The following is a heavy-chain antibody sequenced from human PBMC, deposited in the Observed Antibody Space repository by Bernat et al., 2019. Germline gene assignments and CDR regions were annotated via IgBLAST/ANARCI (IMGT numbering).Heavy chain of an antibody. D-gene: IGHD6-19*01. Sequence: EVQLVESGGVVVQPGGSLRLSCAASGFTFDDYTMHWVRQAPGKGLEWVSLISWDGGSTYYADSVKGRFTISRDNSKNSLYLQMNSLRTEDTALYYCAKDMGVEAVAGITFDYWGQGTLVTVSS. CDR2: ISWDGGST. J-gene: IGHJ4*02. CDR3: AKDMGVEAVAGITFDY. CDR1: GFTFDDYT. V-gene: IGHV3-43*01.